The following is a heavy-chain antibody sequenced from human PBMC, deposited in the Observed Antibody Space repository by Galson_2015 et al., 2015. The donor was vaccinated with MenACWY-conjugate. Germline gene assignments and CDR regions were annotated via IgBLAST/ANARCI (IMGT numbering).Heavy chain of an antibody. CDR1: GFTFSSYV. J-gene: IGHJ4*01. Sequence: SLRLSCAASGFTFSSYVMHWVRQAPGKGLEWVAVISEDGNNKNYADSVKGRFTISRDNSKNTLYLQMNTLRAEDTAVYYCAREGNDYDFWSTYYYYF. V-gene: IGHV3-30-3*01. CDR3: AREGNDYDFWSTYYYYF. D-gene: IGHD3-3*01. CDR2: ISEDGNNK.